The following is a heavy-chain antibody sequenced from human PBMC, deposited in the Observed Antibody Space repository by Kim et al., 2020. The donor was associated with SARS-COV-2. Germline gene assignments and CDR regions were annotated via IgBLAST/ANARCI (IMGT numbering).Heavy chain of an antibody. D-gene: IGHD5-18*01. CDR3: AKDKGYSYGYWFDP. Sequence: GGSLRLSCAASGFTFGDYAMHWVRQAPGKGLEWVSGISWNSGSIGYADSVKGRFTISRDNAKNSLYLQMNSLRAEDTALYYCAKDKGYSYGYWFDPWGQGTLWTVSS. CDR2: ISWNSGSI. J-gene: IGHJ5*02. CDR1: GFTFGDYA. V-gene: IGHV3-9*01.